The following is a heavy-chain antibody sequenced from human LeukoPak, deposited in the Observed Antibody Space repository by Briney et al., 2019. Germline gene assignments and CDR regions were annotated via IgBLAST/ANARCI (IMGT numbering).Heavy chain of an antibody. Sequence: GGSLRLSCEASGFTFTTYAMSWVRQAPWKGLQWVSGISSGDSSTYYTDSVKGRFTISRDNSKNTLYLQINSLRAEDTAVYYCAKCMSGSGVCLNFDSWGQGILVTVSS. CDR3: AKCMSGSGVCLNFDS. J-gene: IGHJ4*02. CDR1: GFTFTTYA. V-gene: IGHV3-23*01. D-gene: IGHD2-21*02. CDR2: ISSGDSST.